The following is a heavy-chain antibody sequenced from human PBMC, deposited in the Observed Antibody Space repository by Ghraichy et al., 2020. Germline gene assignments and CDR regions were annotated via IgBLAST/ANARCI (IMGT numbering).Heavy chain of an antibody. V-gene: IGHV3-7*03. Sequence: GGSLRLSCTASGFTFSSYWMSWVRQAPGKGLEWVANIKQDGSEKYYVDSVKGRFTISRDNAKNSLYLQMNSLRAEDTAVYYCARDWGKTGTEGLNWFDPWGQGTLVTVSS. D-gene: IGHD1-1*01. CDR3: ARDWGKTGTEGLNWFDP. J-gene: IGHJ5*02. CDR2: IKQDGSEK. CDR1: GFTFSSYW.